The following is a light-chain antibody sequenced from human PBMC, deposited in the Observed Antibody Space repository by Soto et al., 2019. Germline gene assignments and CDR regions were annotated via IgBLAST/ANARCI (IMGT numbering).Light chain of an antibody. CDR2: RAS. Sequence: DIPVTQSPSSLSASVRDRVPISCLASQSIGTYLNWYQQRPGTAPRLLIYRASSVKSGVPPRFSGSGSGRDFTLTISSLRPEDIATYYCQQTYTTPEITFGQGTRLEIK. V-gene: IGKV1-39*01. CDR1: QSIGTY. J-gene: IGKJ5*01. CDR3: QQTYTTPEIT.